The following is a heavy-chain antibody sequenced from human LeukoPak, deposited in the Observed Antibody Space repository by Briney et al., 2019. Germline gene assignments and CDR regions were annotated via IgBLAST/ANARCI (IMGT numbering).Heavy chain of an antibody. CDR3: ARLGSSGIYVWHAFDI. CDR2: ISYRSSDI. D-gene: IGHD6-6*01. Sequence: TGGSLRLSCAASEFTLSSYNMKWVRQAPGKGLEWGSSISYRSSDIEYVDSVKGRFTISRDNTKQLLYLQMSSLRVEDTAVYYCARLGSSGIYVWHAFDIWGQGTMVTVSS. V-gene: IGHV3-21*01. J-gene: IGHJ3*02. CDR1: EFTLSSYN.